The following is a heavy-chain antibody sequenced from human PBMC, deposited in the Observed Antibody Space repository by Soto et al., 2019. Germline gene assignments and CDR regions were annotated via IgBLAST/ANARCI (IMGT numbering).Heavy chain of an antibody. CDR2: VYYTGRT. V-gene: IGHV4-59*01. CDR1: GGPISGYY. Sequence: SETLSLTCRVSGGPISGYYWGWIRQPPGKGLEWIGYVYYTGRTNYNPSLKSRVTISVDTSKSHFSLKLSSVTAADTAVYYCARDLGGGFYFDYWGQGALVTVSS. D-gene: IGHD2-15*01. CDR3: ARDLGGGFYFDY. J-gene: IGHJ4*02.